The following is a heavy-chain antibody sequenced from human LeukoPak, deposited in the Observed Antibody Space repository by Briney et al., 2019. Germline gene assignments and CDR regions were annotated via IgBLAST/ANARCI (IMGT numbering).Heavy chain of an antibody. D-gene: IGHD2-21*02. J-gene: IGHJ4*02. V-gene: IGHV4-38-2*01. CDR3: VRIPEGQTAYFDY. CDR2: IYHSGRT. Sequence: PSETLSLTCAVSGHSISSGYFWGWIRQPPGKGLEWIGSIYHSGRTYYNPSLKSRVTISVDTSKNQFSLRLNSVTAADTAVYYCVRIPEGQTAYFDYWGQGTLVTVSS. CDR1: GHSISSGYF.